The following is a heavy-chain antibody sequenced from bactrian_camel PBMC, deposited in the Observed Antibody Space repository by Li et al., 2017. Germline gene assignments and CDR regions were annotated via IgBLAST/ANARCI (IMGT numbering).Heavy chain of an antibody. V-gene: IGHV3S60*01. Sequence: HVQLVESGGGLVQAGGSLRLSCTASGLAFDRYTMGWFRQAPGKEREGVSSISWSGGNTHYADSVKGRFTISRDNAKNTLYLRMNNLKPEDTAVYYCAADWRPSRMGYSYWGQGTQVTVS. CDR3: AADWRPSRMGYSY. CDR2: ISWSGGNT. J-gene: IGHJ4*01. D-gene: IGHD5*01. CDR1: GLAFDRYT.